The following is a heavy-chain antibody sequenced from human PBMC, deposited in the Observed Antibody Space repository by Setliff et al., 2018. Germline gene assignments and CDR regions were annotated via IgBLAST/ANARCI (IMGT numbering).Heavy chain of an antibody. CDR3: ARIYSSGTYYFDY. J-gene: IGHJ4*02. V-gene: IGHV3-11*03. D-gene: IGHD3-10*01. CDR1: GLTFSDSY. CDR2: ISSSSSYT. Sequence: GGSLRLSCAASGLTFSDSYMSWIRQAPGKGPEWVSFISSSSSYTIYADSVKGRFTVSRDNAKNSLHLQMSSLRAEDTAVYYCARIYSSGTYYFDYWGRGTLVTVSS.